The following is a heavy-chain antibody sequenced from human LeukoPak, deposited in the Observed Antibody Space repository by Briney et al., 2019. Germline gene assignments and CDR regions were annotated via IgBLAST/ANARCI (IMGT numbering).Heavy chain of an antibody. Sequence: GGSLRLSCAASGITLDDYARYEVRQGPGKGLEGVACISWNSVRIGYADSVKGRFTISRDNAKNHLYLQMNSLRNEDTALYYCAKELGGRSDGLDIWGQGTMATVSS. CDR2: ISWNSVRI. CDR3: AKELGGRSDGLDI. CDR1: GITLDDYA. J-gene: IGHJ3*02. V-gene: IGHV3-9*01.